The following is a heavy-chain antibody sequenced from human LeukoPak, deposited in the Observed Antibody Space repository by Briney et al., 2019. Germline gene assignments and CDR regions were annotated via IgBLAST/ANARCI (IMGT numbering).Heavy chain of an antibody. D-gene: IGHD4-17*01. CDR2: FHTDGDT. CDR1: GFTFSSYD. Sequence: GGSLRLSCAASGFTFSSYDIHWVRQVPGEGLEWVSAFHTDGDTYYLDSVKGRFTISREDAKNSLYLQMNTLRAGDTAVYYCARGSGPGVTTIDSWGQGTLVIVSS. J-gene: IGHJ4*02. V-gene: IGHV3-13*01. CDR3: ARGSGPGVTTIDS.